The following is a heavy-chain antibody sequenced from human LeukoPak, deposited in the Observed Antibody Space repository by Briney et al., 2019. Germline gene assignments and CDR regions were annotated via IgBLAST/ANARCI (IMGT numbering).Heavy chain of an antibody. CDR3: ARGRDTAMALHYYGMDV. V-gene: IGHV4-59*01. J-gene: IGHJ6*02. CDR1: GGSISSYY. Sequence: PSETLSLTCTFSGGSISSYYWSWIRQPPGKGLEWIGYIYYSGSTNYNPSLKSRVTISVNTSKNQFSLKLSSVTAADTAVYYCARGRDTAMALHYYGMDVWGQGTTVTVSS. CDR2: IYYSGST. D-gene: IGHD5-18*01.